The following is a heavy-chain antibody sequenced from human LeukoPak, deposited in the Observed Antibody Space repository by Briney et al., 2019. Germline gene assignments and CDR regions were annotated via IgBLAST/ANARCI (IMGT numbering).Heavy chain of an antibody. CDR1: GGSFSGYY. CDR3: AREPTVAGFDY. D-gene: IGHD6-19*01. J-gene: IGHJ4*02. Sequence: SETLSLTCAVYGGSFSGYYWSWIRQPPGKGLEWIGEINHSGSTNYNPSLKSRVTISVDTSKNQFSLKLSSVTAADTAVYYCAREPTVAGFDYWGQGTLVTVSS. V-gene: IGHV4-34*01. CDR2: INHSGST.